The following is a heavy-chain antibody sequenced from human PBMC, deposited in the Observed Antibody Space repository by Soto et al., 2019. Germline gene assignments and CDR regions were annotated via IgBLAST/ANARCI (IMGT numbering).Heavy chain of an antibody. CDR2: MHTGGST. CDR1: GVSVGGNP. V-gene: IGHV3-53*01. Sequence: VKLVQSGGGLVQPGGYLRLSCAASGVSVGGNPVTWVRQAPGKGLEWVAVMHTGGSTFYAYSVEGRFTISRDNSKNTVFLQMNRLSVGDTAIYFCARGVNDDTWGQGPRVTVSS. D-gene: IGHD1-1*01. CDR3: ARGVNDDT. J-gene: IGHJ4*02.